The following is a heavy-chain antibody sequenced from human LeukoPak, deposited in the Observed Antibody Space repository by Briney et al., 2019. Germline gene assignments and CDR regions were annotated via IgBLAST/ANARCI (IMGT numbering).Heavy chain of an antibody. J-gene: IGHJ3*01. CDR1: VFTFKIHG. D-gene: IGHD6-13*01. CDR3: AKDIRASSGWYCAFDF. CDR2: LWYDGSEK. Sequence: GGSLILSCGASVFTFKIHGMQWVPQARGKGVEWLAVLWYDGSEKHYADAVSGRFTISRDNSKNTVDLEINSLRDEDTAVYYCAKDIRASSGWYCAFDFWGQGTMVAVSA. V-gene: IGHV3-33*03.